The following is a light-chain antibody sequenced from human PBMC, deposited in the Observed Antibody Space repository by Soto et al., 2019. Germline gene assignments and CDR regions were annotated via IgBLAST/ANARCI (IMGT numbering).Light chain of an antibody. Sequence: EIVLTQSPGTLSLSPGERATLSYRASQSVSSNYLAWYQQKPGQAPRPLIYGASSRATGITDRFSGSGAGTDFTLTIIRLESEDFAVYYCQQYGSSPWTFGQGTKVDIK. J-gene: IGKJ1*01. CDR1: QSVSSNY. CDR2: GAS. CDR3: QQYGSSPWT. V-gene: IGKV3-20*01.